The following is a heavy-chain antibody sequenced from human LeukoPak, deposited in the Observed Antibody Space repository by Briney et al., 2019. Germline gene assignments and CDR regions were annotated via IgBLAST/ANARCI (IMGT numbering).Heavy chain of an antibody. CDR3: ARDLLAVAGWISDY. V-gene: IGHV1-18*01. Sequence: GSSVKVSCKASGYTFTSYGISWVRQAPGQGLEWMGWISAYNGNTNYAQKLLGRVTMTTDTSTSTAYMELRSLRSDDTAVYYCARDLLAVAGWISDYWSQGTLVTVSS. CDR1: GYTFTSYG. D-gene: IGHD6-19*01. J-gene: IGHJ4*02. CDR2: ISAYNGNT.